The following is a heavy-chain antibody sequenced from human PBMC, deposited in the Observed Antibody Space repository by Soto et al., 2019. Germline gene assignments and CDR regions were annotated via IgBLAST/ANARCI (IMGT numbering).Heavy chain of an antibody. Sequence: EVQLVQSGAEVKKPGESLKISCKGSGYSFTSYWIGWVRQMPGKGLEWMGIIYPGDSDTRYSPSFQGQVTISADKSISTAYLQWSSLKASDTAMYYCARLTPIEVPDASSYMDVWGKGTTVTVSS. D-gene: IGHD2-2*01. J-gene: IGHJ6*03. CDR3: ARLTPIEVPDASSYMDV. CDR1: GYSFTSYW. V-gene: IGHV5-51*03. CDR2: IYPGDSDT.